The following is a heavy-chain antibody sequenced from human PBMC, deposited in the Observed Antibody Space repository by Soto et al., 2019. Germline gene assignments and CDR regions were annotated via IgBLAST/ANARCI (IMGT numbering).Heavy chain of an antibody. D-gene: IGHD1-7*01. V-gene: IGHV3-72*01. CDR1: GFTFSDHY. CDR3: VRAGRTTTPYYYDY. CDR2: LRNKANSYTT. Sequence: EVQLVESGGGLVQPGGSLRLSCVASGFTFSDHYMDWVRQAPGKGLEWVGRLRNKANSYTTEYAASVKGRFTLSRDDSKNSLYLQMNSLRIEDTAVYYCVRAGRTTTPYYYDYCGQGTLVTVSS. J-gene: IGHJ4*02.